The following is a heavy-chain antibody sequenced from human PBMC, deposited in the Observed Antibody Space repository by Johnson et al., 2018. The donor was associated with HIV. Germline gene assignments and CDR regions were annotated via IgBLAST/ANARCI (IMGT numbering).Heavy chain of an antibody. CDR3: ARDMDTAMEDDAFDI. Sequence: VQLVESGGGLIQPGGSLRLSCAASGFTVSSNYMSWVRQAPGKGLEWVSVIYSGNTIYYADSVKGRFTISRDNAKNSLYLQMNSLRAEDTAVYYCARDMDTAMEDDAFDIWGQGTMVTVSS. CDR1: GFTVSSNY. J-gene: IGHJ3*02. D-gene: IGHD5-18*01. V-gene: IGHV3-53*01. CDR2: IYSGNTI.